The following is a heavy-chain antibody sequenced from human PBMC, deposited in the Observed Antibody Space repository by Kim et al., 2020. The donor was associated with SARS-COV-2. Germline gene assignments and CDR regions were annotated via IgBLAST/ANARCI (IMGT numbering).Heavy chain of an antibody. J-gene: IGHJ4*02. CDR1: GGSIISYW. D-gene: IGHD5-12*01. CDR3: ARVVVHGYSDY. CDR2: IHSSGST. V-gene: IGHV4-59*01. Sequence: SETLSLTCSVSGGSIISYWWSWIRQPPGKGLEWIGYIHSSGSTKYNPSLKSRLTISVDTSKNQFSLKLTSVTSADTAMYYCARVVVHGYSDYWGQGTLVTASS.